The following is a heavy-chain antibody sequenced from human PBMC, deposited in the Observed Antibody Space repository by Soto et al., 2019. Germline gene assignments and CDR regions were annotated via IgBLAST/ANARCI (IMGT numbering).Heavy chain of an antibody. Sequence: GGSLRLSCAASEFTFSIYWMHWVRQVPGKGLVWVSRINTDGSRTTYADSVKGRFTISRDNAKNTVYLQMNSLRAEDTAVYYCVRDSGGDDCDNKGCYFDYWGQGTLVTVSS. D-gene: IGHD2-21*02. V-gene: IGHV3-74*01. CDR1: EFTFSIYW. J-gene: IGHJ4*02. CDR3: VRDSGGDDCDNKGCYFDY. CDR2: INTDGSRT.